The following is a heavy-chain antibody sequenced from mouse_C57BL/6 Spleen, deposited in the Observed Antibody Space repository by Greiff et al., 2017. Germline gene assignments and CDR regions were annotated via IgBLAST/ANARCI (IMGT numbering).Heavy chain of an antibody. D-gene: IGHD1-1*01. CDR3: ARFPVVAGGYFDY. V-gene: IGHV1-64*01. CDR2: IHPNSGST. Sequence: QVQLQQPGAELVKPGASVKLSCKASGYTFTSYWMHWVKQRPGQGLEWIGMIHPNSGSTNYNEKFKSKATLTVDKSSSTAYMQLSSLTSEDSAVYYCARFPVVAGGYFDYWGQGTTLTVSS. J-gene: IGHJ2*01. CDR1: GYTFTSYW.